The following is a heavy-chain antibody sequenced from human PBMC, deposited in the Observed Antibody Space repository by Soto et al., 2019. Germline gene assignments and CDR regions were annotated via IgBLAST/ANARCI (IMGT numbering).Heavy chain of an antibody. J-gene: IGHJ6*02. Sequence: SETVSLTCAVYGGSFSGYYWSWIRQPPGKGLEWIGEINHSGSTNYNPSLKSRVTISVDTSKNQFSLKLSSVTAADTAVYYCARVSITGTPRGMDVWGQGTTVTVSS. CDR2: INHSGST. CDR1: GGSFSGYY. V-gene: IGHV4-34*01. D-gene: IGHD1-20*01. CDR3: ARVSITGTPRGMDV.